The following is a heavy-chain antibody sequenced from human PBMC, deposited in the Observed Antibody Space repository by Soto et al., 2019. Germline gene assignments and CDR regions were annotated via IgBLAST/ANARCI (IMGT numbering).Heavy chain of an antibody. V-gene: IGHV3-23*01. CDR1: GFAFSNYA. CDR3: GNGLLWFGESSLDN. D-gene: IGHD3-10*01. Sequence: GGSLRLSCAASGFAFSNYAMTWVRQAPGRGLEWVSAVSGGGDVTYYADSVKGRFTISRDNFKNTLYLQMNSLRVEDTAVYYCGNGLLWFGESSLDNWGQGTLVTVSS. J-gene: IGHJ4*02. CDR2: VSGGGDVT.